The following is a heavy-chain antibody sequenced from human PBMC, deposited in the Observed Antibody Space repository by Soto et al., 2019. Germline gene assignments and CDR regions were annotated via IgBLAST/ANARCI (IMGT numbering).Heavy chain of an antibody. J-gene: IGHJ4*02. CDR3: ARDLIAVAAYMHPAGY. V-gene: IGHV3-21*01. CDR2: ISSSSSDI. D-gene: IGHD6-19*01. Sequence: GGSLRLSCAASGFTFSTYSMNWVRQAPGKGLEWVSSISSSSSDIYYADSVKGRFTVSRDNAKNSRYLQMNSLRAEDTAVYYCARDLIAVAAYMHPAGYWGQGTLVTVSS. CDR1: GFTFSTYS.